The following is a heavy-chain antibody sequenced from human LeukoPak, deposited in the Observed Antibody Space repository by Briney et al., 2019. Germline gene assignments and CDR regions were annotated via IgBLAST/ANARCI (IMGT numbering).Heavy chain of an antibody. CDR3: ARRSSSGSWYFFDY. D-gene: IGHD6-13*01. V-gene: IGHV4-61*01. CDR2: IYYSGST. J-gene: IGHJ4*02. Sequence: SETLSLTCTVSGGSVSSGSYYWSWIRQPPGKGLEWIGYIYYSGSTNYNPSLKSRVTVSVDTSKNQFSLKLSSVTAADTAVYYCARRSSSGSWYFFDYWGQGTLVTVSS. CDR1: GGSVSSGSYY.